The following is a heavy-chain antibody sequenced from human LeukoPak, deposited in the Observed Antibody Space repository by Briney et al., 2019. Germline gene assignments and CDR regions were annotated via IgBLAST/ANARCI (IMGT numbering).Heavy chain of an antibody. V-gene: IGHV4-39*07. Sequence: SETLSLTCTVSGGSISSSSYYWGWIRQPPGKGLEWIGSIYYSGSTYYNPSLKSRVTISVDTSKNQFSLKLSSVTAADTAVYYCARGPTVTHHAGWFDPWGQGTLVTVSS. CDR2: IYYSGST. CDR1: GGSISSSSYY. J-gene: IGHJ5*02. D-gene: IGHD4-17*01. CDR3: ARGPTVTHHAGWFDP.